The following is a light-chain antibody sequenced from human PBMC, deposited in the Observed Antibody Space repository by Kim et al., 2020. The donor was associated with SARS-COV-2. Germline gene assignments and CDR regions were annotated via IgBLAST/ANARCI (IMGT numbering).Light chain of an antibody. Sequence: SSELTQDPAVSVALGQTVRITCQGDSLRSYYASWYQQKPGQAPVLVIYGKNNRPSGIPDRFSGSSSGNIASLTITGAQAEDEADYYCNSRDSSGNHYVFGTGTRSPS. CDR3: NSRDSSGNHYV. J-gene: IGLJ1*01. CDR2: GKN. V-gene: IGLV3-19*01. CDR1: SLRSYY.